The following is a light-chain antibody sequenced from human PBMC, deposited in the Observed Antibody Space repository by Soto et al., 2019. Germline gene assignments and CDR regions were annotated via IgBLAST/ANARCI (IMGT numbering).Light chain of an antibody. CDR2: DVN. J-gene: IGLJ2*01. CDR3: TSWTTSTTMI. V-gene: IGLV2-14*03. CDR1: SSDIGAYNF. Sequence: QSALTQPASVSGSPGQSITISCTGTSSDIGAYNFVSWYQQHPGKAPKLMLYDVNIRPSGVSNRFSGSKSGNTASLTISGLQAEDEADYYFTSWTTSTTMIFGGGTKVTAL.